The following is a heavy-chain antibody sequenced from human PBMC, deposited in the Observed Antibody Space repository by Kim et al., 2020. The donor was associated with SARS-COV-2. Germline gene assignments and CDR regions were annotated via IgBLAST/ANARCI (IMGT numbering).Heavy chain of an antibody. CDR3: ASLYTESYWGDAY. J-gene: IGHJ4*02. D-gene: IGHD7-27*01. V-gene: IGHV3-7*01. CDR2: INRDESER. CDR1: GFTSNSYW. Sequence: GGSLRLSCEVSGFTSNSYWMSWVRQAPGRGLEWVSRINRDESERYFADSVRGRFTISRDNAKNSLFLQMNSLRAEDTALYYCASLYTESYWGDAYWGEGT.